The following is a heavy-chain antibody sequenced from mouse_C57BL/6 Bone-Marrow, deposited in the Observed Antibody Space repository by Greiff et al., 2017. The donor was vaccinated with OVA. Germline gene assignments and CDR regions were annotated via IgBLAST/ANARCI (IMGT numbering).Heavy chain of an antibody. D-gene: IGHD2-5*01. J-gene: IGHJ2*01. CDR2: INPGSGGT. CDR1: GYAFTNYL. Sequence: VQLQQSGAELVRPGTSVKVSCKASGYAFTNYLIEWVKQRPGQGLEWIGVINPGSGGTNYNEKFKGKATLTADKSSSTAYMQLSSLTSEDSAVYFCARDSKNCFDYWGQGTTLTVSS. CDR3: ARDSKNCFDY. V-gene: IGHV1-54*01.